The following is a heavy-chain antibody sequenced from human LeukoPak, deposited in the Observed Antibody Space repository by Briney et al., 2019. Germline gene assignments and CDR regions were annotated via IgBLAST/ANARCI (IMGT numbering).Heavy chain of an antibody. CDR3: ARGPYDSSGYYYYYYYMDV. D-gene: IGHD3-22*01. V-gene: IGHV1-69*05. Sequence: SVKVSCKASGCTFSSYAISWVRQAPGQGLEWMGGIIPIFGTANYAQKFQGRVTITTDESTSTAYMELSSLRSEDTAVYYCARGPYDSSGYYYYYYYMDVWGKGTTVTVSS. J-gene: IGHJ6*03. CDR2: IIPIFGTA. CDR1: GCTFSSYA.